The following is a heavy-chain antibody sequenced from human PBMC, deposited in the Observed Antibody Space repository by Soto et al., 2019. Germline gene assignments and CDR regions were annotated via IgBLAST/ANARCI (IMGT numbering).Heavy chain of an antibody. Sequence: PSETLSLTCTVSGGSISSSSYYWGWIRQPPGKGLEWIGSIYYSGSTYYNPSLKSRVTISVDTSKNQFSLKLSSVTAADTAVYYCARRGLAVWGQGTTVTVSS. V-gene: IGHV4-39*01. CDR3: ARRGLAV. CDR1: GGSISSSSYY. D-gene: IGHD2-15*01. J-gene: IGHJ6*02. CDR2: IYYSGST.